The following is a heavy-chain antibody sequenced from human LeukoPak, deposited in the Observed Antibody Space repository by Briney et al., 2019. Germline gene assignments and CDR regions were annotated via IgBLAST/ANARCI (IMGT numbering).Heavy chain of an antibody. CDR2: ISKTSSYT. Sequence: GGSLRLSCAASGFKFSDYYMDWIRQAPGKGLEWVSQISKTSSYTNYADSVKGRFTISRDNARNSLYLQVNSLRADDTAVYYCARVGSTVAAGTPDYWGQGTLVTVSS. CDR3: ARVGSTVAAGTPDY. V-gene: IGHV3-11*06. J-gene: IGHJ4*02. CDR1: GFKFSDYY. D-gene: IGHD6-13*01.